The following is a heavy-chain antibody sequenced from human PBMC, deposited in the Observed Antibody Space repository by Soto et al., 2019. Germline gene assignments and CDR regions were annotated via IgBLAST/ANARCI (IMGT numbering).Heavy chain of an antibody. V-gene: IGHV3-9*01. CDR2: ISWNSGSI. CDR1: GFTVDDYD. J-gene: IGHJ3*01. D-gene: IGHD2-2*01. Sequence: EVQLVASGGGLVQPGRSLRLSCAASGFTVDDYDMHWVRQAPVKGLEWVSGISWNSGSIGYADSVKGRFTISRDNAKKSMYLKKNSLRAEDTALYYCATDIGGYCSSTSCFGAFDLWGQGTMVTVSS. CDR3: ATDIGGYCSSTSCFGAFDL.